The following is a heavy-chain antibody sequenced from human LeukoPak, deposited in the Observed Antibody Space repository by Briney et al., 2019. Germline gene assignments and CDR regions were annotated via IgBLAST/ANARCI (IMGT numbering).Heavy chain of an antibody. CDR1: GGSISSSSHY. CDR2: IFYTGST. V-gene: IGHV4-39*07. CDR3: ARAPQLWVGGFDY. J-gene: IGHJ4*02. D-gene: IGHD5-18*01. Sequence: SETLSLTCTVSGGSISSSSHYWGWIRQPPGEGLEWIGTIFYTGSTFYNPSLKSRVTISVDTSKNQFSLKLSSVTAADTAVYYCARAPQLWVGGFDYWGQGTLVTVSS.